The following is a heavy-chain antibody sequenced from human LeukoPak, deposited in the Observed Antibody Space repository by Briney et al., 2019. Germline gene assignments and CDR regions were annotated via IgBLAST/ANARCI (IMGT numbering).Heavy chain of an antibody. CDR2: IYSSGST. V-gene: IGHV4-59*08. Sequence: SETLSLTCTVSGGSISSYSWNWIRQPPGKGLEWIGYIYSSGSTKSNSSLRSRVAISVDTSKNQFSLRLSSVTAADTAVYYCARQGYGASGYHLDYWGRGTLVTVSS. D-gene: IGHD4/OR15-4a*01. CDR3: ARQGYGASGYHLDY. CDR1: GGSISSYS. J-gene: IGHJ4*02.